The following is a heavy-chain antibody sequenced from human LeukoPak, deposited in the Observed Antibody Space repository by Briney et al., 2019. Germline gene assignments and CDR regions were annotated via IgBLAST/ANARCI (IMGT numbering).Heavy chain of an antibody. D-gene: IGHD4-17*01. V-gene: IGHV3-74*01. CDR3: AGGGLSTVLDF. Sequence: PGGSLRLNCAACGFTFNTNCMHRHCPAPGQGRVGVSYVNNDGSSTSYADSVKGRFTISRDNAKNTLYLQMNSLRAEDTAVYYCAGGGLSTVLDFWGQGTLVTVSS. CDR2: VNNDGSST. J-gene: IGHJ4*02. CDR1: GFTFNTNC.